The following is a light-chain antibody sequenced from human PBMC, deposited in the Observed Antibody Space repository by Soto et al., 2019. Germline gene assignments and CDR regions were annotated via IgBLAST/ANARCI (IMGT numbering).Light chain of an antibody. J-gene: IGKJ1*01. CDR3: QQYDSHPWT. CDR1: QSISLW. CDR2: DAS. Sequence: DIPMTQSPSTLSASVGDRVTITCRASQSISLWLAWYQQKPGKAPKLLIYDASSLQSGGPSRFSGSGSGTELTLTINNLQPDDVATYYCQQYDSHPWTFGQGTGVEIK. V-gene: IGKV1-5*01.